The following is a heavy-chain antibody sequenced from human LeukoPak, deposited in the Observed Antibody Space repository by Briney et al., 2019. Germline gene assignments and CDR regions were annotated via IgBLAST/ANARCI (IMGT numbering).Heavy chain of an antibody. V-gene: IGHV3-33*05. CDR3: AREADGSDY. D-gene: IGHD3-10*01. CDR1: GFTFGTYG. Sequence: PGGSLRLSCAGSGFTFGTYGIHWVRQAPGEGLGWVAAIQNDGSKQYYADSVKGRFTISRDNSRNTVYLQMSSLRSEDTAVYYCAREADGSDYRGQGTLVTVSS. J-gene: IGHJ4*02. CDR2: IQNDGSKQ.